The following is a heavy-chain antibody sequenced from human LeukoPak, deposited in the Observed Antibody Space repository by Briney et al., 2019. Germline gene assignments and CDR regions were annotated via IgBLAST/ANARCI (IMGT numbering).Heavy chain of an antibody. CDR1: GYTFTIYA. Sequence: ASVTVSCKASGYTFTIYAMNWVRQASGQGLEWMGWINTNTGNPTYAQGFPGRFVFSLDTSVSTAYLQISSLKAEDTAVYYCARVRPRGGYPNWFDPWGQGTLVTVSS. J-gene: IGHJ5*02. D-gene: IGHD5-18*01. V-gene: IGHV7-4-1*02. CDR3: ARVRPRGGYPNWFDP. CDR2: INTNTGNP.